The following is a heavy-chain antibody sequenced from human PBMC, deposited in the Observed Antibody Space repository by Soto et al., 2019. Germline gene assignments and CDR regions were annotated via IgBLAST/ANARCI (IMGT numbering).Heavy chain of an antibody. CDR3: ARQRTTVVTQAYFDH. CDR2: IYYSGRS. J-gene: IGHJ4*02. D-gene: IGHD4-17*01. Sequence: SETLSLTCTVSGGSITSSSYYWGWCRQPPGKGLEWIGGIYYSGRSYYNPSLKSRVTMSVDTSKNQFSLTLNSVTAADAAVYYCARQRTTVVTQAYFDHWGQGTLVTVS. V-gene: IGHV4-39*01. CDR1: GGSITSSSYY.